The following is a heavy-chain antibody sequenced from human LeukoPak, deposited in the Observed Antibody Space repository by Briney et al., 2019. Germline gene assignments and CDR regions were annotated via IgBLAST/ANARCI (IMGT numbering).Heavy chain of an antibody. CDR2: IRYDGSNK. D-gene: IGHD2-2*01. J-gene: IGHJ4*02. CDR1: GFTFSSYG. V-gene: IGHV3-30*02. Sequence: GGSLRLSCAASGFTFSSYGMHWVRQAPGQGLEWVAFIRYDGSNKYYADSVKGRFTISRDNSKNTLYLQMNSLRAEDTAVYYCANMTPYCSSTSCSMDYWGQGTLVTVSS. CDR3: ANMTPYCSSTSCSMDY.